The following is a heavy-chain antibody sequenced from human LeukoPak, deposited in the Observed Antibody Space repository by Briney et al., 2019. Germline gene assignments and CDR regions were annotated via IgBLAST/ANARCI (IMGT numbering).Heavy chain of an antibody. CDR2: IKRDGSEK. J-gene: IGHJ5*02. V-gene: IGHV3-7*02. Sequence: PGGSLRLSCAASGFTLSSYWMSWVRQAPGKGVEWGAKIKRDGSEKYYQDAVKGRFTISRDNAKNPLYLQMNSLRAEDTSVYYCARVLVGGTNWFDPWGQGTLVTVSS. CDR3: ARVLVGGTNWFDP. D-gene: IGHD1-26*01. CDR1: GFTLSSYW.